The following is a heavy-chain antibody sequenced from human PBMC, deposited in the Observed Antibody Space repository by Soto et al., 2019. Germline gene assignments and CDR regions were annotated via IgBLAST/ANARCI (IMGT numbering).Heavy chain of an antibody. Sequence: QVKLVQSGAEVKKPGASVKVSCKASGYTFTSYGISWVRQAPGQGLEWMGWISAYNGNTNYAQKLQGRVTMTTDTSTSTAYMELRSLRSDDTAVYYCARDFRAPYDYVDYLKRGDYWGQGTLVTASS. CDR2: ISAYNGNT. CDR3: ARDFRAPYDYVDYLKRGDY. V-gene: IGHV1-18*01. D-gene: IGHD4-17*01. CDR1: GYTFTSYG. J-gene: IGHJ4*02.